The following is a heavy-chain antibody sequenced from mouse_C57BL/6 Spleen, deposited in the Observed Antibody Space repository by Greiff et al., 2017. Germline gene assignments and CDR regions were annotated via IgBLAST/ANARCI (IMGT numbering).Heavy chain of an antibody. Sequence: QVQLQQSGAELVKPGASVKISCKASGYAFSSYWMNWVKQRPGKGLEWIGQIYPGDGDTNYNGKFKGKATLTADKSSSTAYMQLSSLTSEDSAVYFCARRSDGSPSMDYWDQGTSVTVSS. D-gene: IGHD1-1*01. CDR1: GYAFSSYW. CDR2: IYPGDGDT. CDR3: ARRSDGSPSMDY. J-gene: IGHJ4*01. V-gene: IGHV1-80*01.